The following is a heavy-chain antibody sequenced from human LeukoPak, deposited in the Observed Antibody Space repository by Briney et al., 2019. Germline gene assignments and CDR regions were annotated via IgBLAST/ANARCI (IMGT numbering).Heavy chain of an antibody. Sequence: SETLSLTCTVSGGSISSGDYYWSWIRQPPGKGLEWIGYIYYSGSTYYNPSLKSRVTISVDTSKNQFSLKLSSVTAADTAVYYCARGRKTYGGKPHWYFDLWGRGTLVTVSS. V-gene: IGHV4-30-4*08. J-gene: IGHJ2*01. CDR2: IYYSGST. CDR1: GGSISSGDYY. D-gene: IGHD4-23*01. CDR3: ARGRKTYGGKPHWYFDL.